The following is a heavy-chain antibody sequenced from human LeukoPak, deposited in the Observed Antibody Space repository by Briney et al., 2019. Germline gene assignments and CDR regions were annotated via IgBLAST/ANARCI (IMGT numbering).Heavy chain of an antibody. CDR3: ASWTAATETEYNWFDP. V-gene: IGHV4-31*03. D-gene: IGHD1-14*01. CDR1: GGSISSGGYY. J-gene: IGHJ5*02. CDR2: IYYSGST. Sequence: SETLSLTCTVSGGSISSGGYYWGWIRQHPGKGLEWIGYIYYSGSTYYNPSLKSRVTISVDTSKNQFSLKLSSVTAADTAVYYCASWTAATETEYNWFDPWGQGTLVTVSS.